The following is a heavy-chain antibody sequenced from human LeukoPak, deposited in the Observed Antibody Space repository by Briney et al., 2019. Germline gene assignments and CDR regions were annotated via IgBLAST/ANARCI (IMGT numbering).Heavy chain of an antibody. CDR2: IARDGTQT. J-gene: IGHJ4*02. D-gene: IGHD1-26*01. Sequence: PGGSLRLSCAASGFTFSDYWMSWVRQAPGKGLEWLANIARDGTQTYYVDSVKGRFTVSRDNAKNSLYLQMDSLRAEDTAVYCCATEVGIDWGQGTLVTVSS. CDR1: GFTFSDYW. V-gene: IGHV3-7*01. CDR3: ATEVGID.